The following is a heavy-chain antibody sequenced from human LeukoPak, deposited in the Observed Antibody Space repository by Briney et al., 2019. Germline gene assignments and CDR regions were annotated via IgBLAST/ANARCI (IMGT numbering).Heavy chain of an antibody. D-gene: IGHD1-26*01. CDR3: ARTAGWSFGFDY. J-gene: IGHJ4*02. V-gene: IGHV4-31*03. CDR1: GGSISSGGYY. CDR2: IYNSGTT. Sequence: SQTLSLTCTVSGGSISSGGYYWTWIRQYPGKGLEWIDYIYNSGTTYYNPSLQSRVTISGDTSKNQFSLKLSSVTAADTAVYYCARTAGWSFGFDYWGQGTLVTVSS.